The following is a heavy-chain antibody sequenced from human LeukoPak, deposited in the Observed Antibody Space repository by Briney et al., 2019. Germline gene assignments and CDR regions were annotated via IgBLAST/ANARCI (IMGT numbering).Heavy chain of an antibody. CDR3: ARVVRGSGDYFDY. V-gene: IGHV3-74*01. CDR1: GFTFSSYW. CDR2: INSDGSST. D-gene: IGHD2-15*01. J-gene: IGHJ4*02. Sequence: NPGGSLRLSCAASGFTFSSYWMHWVRQAPGKGLVWVSRINSDGSSTSYADSVKGRFTISRDNAKNSLYLQMNSLRAEDTAVYYCARVVRGSGDYFDYWGQGTLVTVSS.